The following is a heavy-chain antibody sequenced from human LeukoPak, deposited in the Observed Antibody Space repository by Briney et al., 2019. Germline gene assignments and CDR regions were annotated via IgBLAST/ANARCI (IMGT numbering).Heavy chain of an antibody. CDR1: GFTFSSYG. Sequence: GGSLRLSCAASGFTFSSYGMSWVRQAPGKGLEWVSFISSSSNHIYYADSVKGRFTISRDNAKNSLYLQMNSLRAEDTAVYYCAREDHYGSGRGYFDYWGQGTLVTVSP. CDR2: ISSSSNHI. V-gene: IGHV3-21*01. D-gene: IGHD3-10*01. J-gene: IGHJ4*02. CDR3: AREDHYGSGRGYFDY.